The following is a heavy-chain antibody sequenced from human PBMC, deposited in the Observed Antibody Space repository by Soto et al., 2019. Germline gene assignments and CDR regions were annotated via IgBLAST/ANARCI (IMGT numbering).Heavy chain of an antibody. Sequence: QITLKESGPTLVKPTQTLTLTCTFSGFSLSTSGVGVGWIRQPPGKALEWLALIYWDDDKRYSPSLRNRLTISKDTSKNQVVLTMTNMDPADTATYYCIQSRCGGDCLQSYASHYYYGLDVW. CDR3: IQSRCGGDCLQSYASHYYYGLDV. D-gene: IGHD2-21*02. CDR1: GFSLSTSGVG. CDR2: IYWDDDK. V-gene: IGHV2-5*02. J-gene: IGHJ6*01.